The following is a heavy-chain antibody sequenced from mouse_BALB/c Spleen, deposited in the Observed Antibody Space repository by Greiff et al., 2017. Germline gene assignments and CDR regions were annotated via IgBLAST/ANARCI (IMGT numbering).Heavy chain of an antibody. D-gene: IGHD2-2*01. CDR3: TRSGDYGYDRANWYFDV. J-gene: IGHJ1*01. CDR2: INPSNGGT. Sequence: QVQLKESGAELVKPGASVKLSCKASGYTFTSYYMYWVKQRPGQGLEWIGEINPSNGGTNFNEKFKSKATLTVDKSSSTAYMQLSSLTSEDSAVYYCTRSGDYGYDRANWYFDVWGAGTTVTVSS. V-gene: IGHV1S81*02. CDR1: GYTFTSYY.